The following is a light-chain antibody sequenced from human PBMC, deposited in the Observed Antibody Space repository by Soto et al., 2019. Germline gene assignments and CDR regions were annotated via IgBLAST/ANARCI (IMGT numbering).Light chain of an antibody. J-gene: IGKJ1*01. CDR1: QSISSW. CDR3: QQYSSDTWK. Sequence: DIQMTQSPSTLSASVGDRVTITCRAGQSISSWLAWYQQKPGKAPKLLIYDPSSLESGVPSTFSGSGSGREFTLTISSLQPDDFPTDYWQQYSSDTWKFGQGTKVEIK. V-gene: IGKV1-5*01. CDR2: DPS.